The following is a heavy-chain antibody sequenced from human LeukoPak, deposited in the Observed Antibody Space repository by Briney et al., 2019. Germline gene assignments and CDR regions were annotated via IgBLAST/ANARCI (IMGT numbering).Heavy chain of an antibody. CDR2: IIPIFGTA. J-gene: IGHJ5*02. Sequence: GASVKVSCKASGGTFSSYAISWVRQAPGQGLEWMGGIIPIFGTANYAQKFQGRVTITADDSTSTAYMELSSLRSEDTAVYYCASASSSYDWFDPWGQGTLVTVSS. V-gene: IGHV1-69*13. CDR3: ASASSSYDWFDP. CDR1: GGTFSSYA. D-gene: IGHD6-13*01.